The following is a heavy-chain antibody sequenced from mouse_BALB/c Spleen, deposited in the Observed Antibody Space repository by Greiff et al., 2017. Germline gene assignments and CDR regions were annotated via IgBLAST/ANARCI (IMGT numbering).Heavy chain of an antibody. D-gene: IGHD2-2*01. CDR2: INPSSGYT. J-gene: IGHJ2*01. CDR1: GYTFTSYT. V-gene: IGHV1-4*02. Sequence: QVQLQQSAAELARPGASVKMSCKASGYTFTSYTMHWVKQRPGQGLEWIGYINPSSGYTEYNQKFKDKTTLTADKSSSTAYMQLSSLTSEDSAVYYCARFGYDGADYWGQGTTLTVSS. CDR3: ARFGYDGADY.